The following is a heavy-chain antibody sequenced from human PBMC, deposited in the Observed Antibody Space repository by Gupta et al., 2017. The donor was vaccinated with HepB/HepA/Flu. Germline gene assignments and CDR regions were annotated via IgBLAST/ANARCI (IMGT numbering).Heavy chain of an antibody. J-gene: IGHJ5*02. CDR3: AKDQLHTGLLWFGETPGFDP. D-gene: IGHD3-10*01. CDR2: ISYDGSNK. CDR1: GFTFSSYG. V-gene: IGHV3-30*18. Sequence: QVQLVESGGGVVQPGRSLRLSRAASGFTFSSYGMHWVRQAPGKGLEWVAVISYDGSNKYYADSVKGRFTISRDNSKNTLYLQMNSLRAEDTAVYYCAKDQLHTGLLWFGETPGFDPWGQGTLVTVSS.